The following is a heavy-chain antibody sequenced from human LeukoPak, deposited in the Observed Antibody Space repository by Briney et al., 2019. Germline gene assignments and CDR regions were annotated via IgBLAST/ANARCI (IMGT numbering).Heavy chain of an antibody. CDR1: GYTFTTYG. D-gene: IGHD1-26*01. Sequence: WASVKVSCKASGYTFTTYGISWVRQAPGQGLEWMGWISAYNGNTNYAQKVKGRVTMTTDTSTSTAYMELRSLRSDDTAVYYCARLSGLGPDSPWELDRWGQGTLVTVSS. CDR3: ARLSGLGPDSPWELDR. J-gene: IGHJ4*02. V-gene: IGHV1-18*01. CDR2: ISAYNGNT.